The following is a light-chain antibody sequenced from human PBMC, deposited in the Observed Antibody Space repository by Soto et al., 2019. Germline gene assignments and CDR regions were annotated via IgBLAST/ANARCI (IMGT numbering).Light chain of an antibody. Sequence: IVLTQSPGTLSLSPGERATLSCRASQSLSSNFLAWYQQQPGQAPMLLIYGASSRATGITDRFSGSGSGTTFTLTISRLEPEDFSLYYCQQYGSSPPTFGQGTKVDI. CDR2: GAS. CDR3: QQYGSSPPT. CDR1: QSLSSNF. V-gene: IGKV3-20*01. J-gene: IGKJ1*01.